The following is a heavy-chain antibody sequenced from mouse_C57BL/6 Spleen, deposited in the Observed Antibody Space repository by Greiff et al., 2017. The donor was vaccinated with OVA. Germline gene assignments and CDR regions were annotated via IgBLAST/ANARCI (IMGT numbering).Heavy chain of an antibody. D-gene: IGHD1-1*01. CDR2: IYPGDGDT. V-gene: IGHV1-82*01. Sequence: QVQLQQSGPELVKPGASVKISCKASGYAFSSSWMNWVKQRPGKGLEWIGRIYPGDGDTNYNGKFKGKATLTADKSSSTAYMQLSSLTSQDSAVYFCAREGVTTVVARAGYFDYWGQGTTLTVSS. CDR3: AREGVTTVVARAGYFDY. CDR1: GYAFSSSW. J-gene: IGHJ2*01.